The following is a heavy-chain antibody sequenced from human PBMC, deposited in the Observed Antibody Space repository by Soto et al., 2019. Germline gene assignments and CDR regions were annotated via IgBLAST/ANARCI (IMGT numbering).Heavy chain of an antibody. J-gene: IGHJ5*02. CDR1: GYTFTSYG. CDR2: ISAYNGNT. V-gene: IGHV1-18*04. D-gene: IGHD3-22*01. CDR3: ARALALAYYYDSSGYLTWFDP. Sequence: ASVKVSCKASGYTFTSYGISWVRQAPGQGLEWMGWISAYNGNTNYAQKLQGRVTMTTDTSTSTAYMELRSLRSDDTAVYYCARALALAYYYDSSGYLTWFDPWGQGTLVTVSS.